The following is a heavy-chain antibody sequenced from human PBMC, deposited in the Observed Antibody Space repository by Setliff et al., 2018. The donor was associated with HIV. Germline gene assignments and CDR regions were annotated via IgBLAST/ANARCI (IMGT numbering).Heavy chain of an antibody. Sequence: SCAASGFNFNSYGMHWVRQAPGKGLEWVAVIWFDGSYKYYVDSVKGRFTISRDNSKNTLYLQMNSPRAEDAAVYYCARGASSSWYYFDYWGQGALVTVLL. CDR2: IWFDGSYK. D-gene: IGHD6-13*01. CDR1: GFNFNSYG. V-gene: IGHV3-33*01. J-gene: IGHJ4*02. CDR3: ARGASSSWYYFDY.